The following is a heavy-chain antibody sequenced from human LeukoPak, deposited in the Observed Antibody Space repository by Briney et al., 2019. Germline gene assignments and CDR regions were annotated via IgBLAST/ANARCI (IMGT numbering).Heavy chain of an antibody. CDR1: GFTFSSHW. D-gene: IGHD3-22*01. CDR2: IYSSGGT. J-gene: IGHJ6*02. V-gene: IGHV4-4*07. Sequence: GSLRLSCVVSGFTFSSHWMSWVRQPAGKGLEWIGRIYSSGGTDYNPSLKSRVTMSVDTSKNQFSLKLRSVTAADTAVYYCARQQDSSGYYYYYYGMDVWGQGTTVTVSS. CDR3: ARQQDSSGYYYYYYGMDV.